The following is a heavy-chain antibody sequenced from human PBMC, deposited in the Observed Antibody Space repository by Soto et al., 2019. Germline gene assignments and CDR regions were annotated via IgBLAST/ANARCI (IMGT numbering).Heavy chain of an antibody. J-gene: IGHJ4*02. CDR1: GGSISSSSYY. D-gene: IGHD6-19*01. Sequence: SETLSLTCTVSGGSISSSSYYWGWIRQPPGKGLEWIGSIYYSGSTYYNPSLKSRVTISVDTSKNQFSLKLSSVTAADTAVYYCATPRNQYSSGYFDYWGQGTLVTVSS. V-gene: IGHV4-39*01. CDR3: ATPRNQYSSGYFDY. CDR2: IYYSGST.